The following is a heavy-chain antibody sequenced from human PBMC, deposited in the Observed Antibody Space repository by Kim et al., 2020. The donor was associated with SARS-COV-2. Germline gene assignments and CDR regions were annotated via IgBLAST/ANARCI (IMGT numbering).Heavy chain of an antibody. D-gene: IGHD6-19*01. J-gene: IGHJ4*02. Sequence: SETLSLTCTVSGGSISSSSYYWGWIRQPPGKGLEWIGSIYYSGSTYYNPSLKSRVTISVDTSKNQFSLKLSSVTAADTAVYYCARRGFEGAWLVDYWGQG. CDR3: ARRGFEGAWLVDY. V-gene: IGHV4-39*01. CDR2: IYYSGST. CDR1: GGSISSSSYY.